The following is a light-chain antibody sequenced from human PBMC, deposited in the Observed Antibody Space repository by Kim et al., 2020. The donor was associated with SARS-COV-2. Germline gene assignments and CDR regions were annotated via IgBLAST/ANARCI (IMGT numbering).Light chain of an antibody. CDR2: DNN. J-gene: IGLJ2*01. CDR3: GTWDSSLSAHVV. CDR1: SSNIGNNY. V-gene: IGLV1-51*01. Sequence: KVTIYCSGSSSNIGNNYVSWYQQLPGTAPKLLIYDNNKRPSGIPDRFPGSKSGTSATLGITGLQTGDEADYYCGTWDSSLSAHVVFGGGTQLTVL.